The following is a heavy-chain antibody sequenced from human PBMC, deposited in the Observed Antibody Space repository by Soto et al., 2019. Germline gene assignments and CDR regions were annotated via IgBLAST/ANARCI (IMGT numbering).Heavy chain of an antibody. J-gene: IGHJ5*02. CDR2: IYSSGST. CDR3: ARGQRFSDWFDH. D-gene: IGHD3-3*01. CDR1: GGAISTYY. V-gene: IGHV4-4*07. Sequence: SXETLSLTCTASGGAISTYYWTWIRQPAGKGLEWIGRIYSSGSTKYNPSLQGRVTMSLDTSNNQFSLRLTSVTAADTAVYYCARGQRFSDWFDHWGQGTLVTVSS.